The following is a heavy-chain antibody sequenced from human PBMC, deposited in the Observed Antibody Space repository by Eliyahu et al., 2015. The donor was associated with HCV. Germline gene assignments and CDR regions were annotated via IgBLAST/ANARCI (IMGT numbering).Heavy chain of an antibody. J-gene: IGHJ4*02. CDR2: IYLSGGT. CDR1: GGSISSSNW. D-gene: IGHD3-10*01. CDR3: AGGVRGVSY. Sequence: QVQLQESGPGLVKPSGTLSLTCAVSGGSISSSNWWSWVRQPPGKGLGGVWGIYLSGGTHYKPSLKSRVTISVDKSKNQFSLKLSSVTAADTAVYYCAGGVRGVSYWGQGTLVTVSS. V-gene: IGHV4-4*02.